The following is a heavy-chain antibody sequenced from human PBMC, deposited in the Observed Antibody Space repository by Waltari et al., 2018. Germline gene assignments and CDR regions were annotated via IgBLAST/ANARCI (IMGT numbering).Heavy chain of an antibody. D-gene: IGHD3-16*02. CDR1: GFTFSNTW. CDR2: IKTQSDGGGAT. J-gene: IGHJ4*02. CDR3: TTDQGDSYTFYSFDY. Sequence: EVQLVESGGTLVQPGRSLRLSCAASGFTFSNTWLDWVRQAPGKGLEWIARIKTQSDGGGATYYAAPVTGRFTVSRDDSKNMLYLQMSSLKTEDTAMYYCTTDQGDSYTFYSFDYWGQGTLVTVSS. V-gene: IGHV3-15*02.